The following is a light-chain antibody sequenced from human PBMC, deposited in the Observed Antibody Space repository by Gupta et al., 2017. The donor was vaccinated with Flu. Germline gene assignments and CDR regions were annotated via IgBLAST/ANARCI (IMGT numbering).Light chain of an antibody. CDR2: GKN. CDR3: NSRDTNNAYYI. Sequence: GQTVRITCQGDSLRGYFASWYQQKPGQAPILVIYGKNIRPSEIPGRFSGSSSGSTSSLTITGAQAEDEADYYCNSRDTNNAYYIFGTGTKVTV. CDR1: SLRGYF. J-gene: IGLJ1*01. V-gene: IGLV3-19*01.